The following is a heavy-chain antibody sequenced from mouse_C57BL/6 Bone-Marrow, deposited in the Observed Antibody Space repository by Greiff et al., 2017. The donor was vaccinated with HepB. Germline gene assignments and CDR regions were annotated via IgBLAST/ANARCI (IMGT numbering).Heavy chain of an antibody. CDR2: LDPENGDT. V-gene: IGHV14-4*01. CDR1: GFNIKDDY. J-gene: IGHJ2*01. CDR3: TTGYPYYCGRGYYFDG. Sequence: EVQLQQSGAELVRPGASVKLSCTASGFNIKDDYMHWVKQRPEQGLEWIGWLDPENGDTEYASKFQGKATITADTSSNTAYLQHSSLTAEDAAVYFCTTGYPYYCGRGYYFDGWGEGTTRTVSS. D-gene: IGHD1-1*01.